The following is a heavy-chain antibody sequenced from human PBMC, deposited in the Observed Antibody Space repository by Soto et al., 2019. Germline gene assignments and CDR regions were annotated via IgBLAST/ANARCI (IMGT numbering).Heavy chain of an antibody. D-gene: IGHD5-12*01. CDR3: AKGVTTIVATGSWFDH. CDR2: ISGSGRTT. Sequence: GGSLRLSCAVSGFTFNSYAMNWVRQAPGKGLEWVSSISGSGRTTYYADAVKGRFTISRDNSKNTLFLQMNSLRSEDTAVYYYAKGVTTIVATGSWFDHWGQGTLVTVSS. CDR1: GFTFNSYA. J-gene: IGHJ5*02. V-gene: IGHV3-23*01.